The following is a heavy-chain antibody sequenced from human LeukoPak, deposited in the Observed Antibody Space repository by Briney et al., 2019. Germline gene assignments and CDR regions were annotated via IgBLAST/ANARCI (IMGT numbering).Heavy chain of an antibody. CDR1: GFTFSSYS. D-gene: IGHD3-22*01. Sequence: GGSLRLSCAASGFTFSSYSMNWVRQAPGKGLEWVSSISSSSTYIYYADSVKGRFTISRDNAKNSLSLQMNSLRAEDTAVYYCAGDPGYRNYYDSSGYDFDYWGQGTLVTVAS. J-gene: IGHJ4*02. CDR2: ISSSSTYI. V-gene: IGHV3-21*01. CDR3: AGDPGYRNYYDSSGYDFDY.